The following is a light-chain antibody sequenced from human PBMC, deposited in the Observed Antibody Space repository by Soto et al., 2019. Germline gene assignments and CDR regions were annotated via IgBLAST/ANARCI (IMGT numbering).Light chain of an antibody. V-gene: IGKV3-20*01. Sequence: EIVLTQSPGTLSLSPGERATLSCGASQSVSSTFLAWYQQKPGQAPRLLIYDTSSRATGIPDRFSGSGSGTDFTLTISRLEPEDFAVYFCHQYGSSITFGQGTRLEIK. J-gene: IGKJ5*01. CDR1: QSVSSTF. CDR3: HQYGSSIT. CDR2: DTS.